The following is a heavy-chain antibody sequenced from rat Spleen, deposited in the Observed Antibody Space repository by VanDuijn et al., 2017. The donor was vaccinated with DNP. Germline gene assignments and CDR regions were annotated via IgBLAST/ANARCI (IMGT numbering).Heavy chain of an antibody. V-gene: IGHV5-31*01. CDR3: ARHERTTGMGFDY. CDR1: GFTFNNYL. D-gene: IGHD1-7*01. CDR2: INYDGTST. Sequence: EVQLVESGGDLVQPGRSLKLSCVASGFTFNNYLMTWVRQVPGKGLEWVAYINYDGTSTYYGDSVKGRFTISRDNAKSTLYLQMDSLRAEDTATYYCARHERTTGMGFDYWGQGVMVTVSS. J-gene: IGHJ2*01.